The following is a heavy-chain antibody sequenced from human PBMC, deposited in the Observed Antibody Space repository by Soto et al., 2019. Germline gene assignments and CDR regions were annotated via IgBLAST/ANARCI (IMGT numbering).Heavy chain of an antibody. CDR2: GSYSGTT. Sequence: PSETLSLTCTVSGVSVSSGSFYWAWIRQPPGKGLEWIGFGSYSGTTNYKPSLKSRVTISVDTSRSQFSLKLSSVIAADTAVYFCARESYDSGGLYSRWFDPWGQGTLVTVSA. J-gene: IGHJ5*02. D-gene: IGHD3-22*01. CDR3: ARESYDSGGLYSRWFDP. CDR1: GVSVSSGSFY. V-gene: IGHV4-61*01.